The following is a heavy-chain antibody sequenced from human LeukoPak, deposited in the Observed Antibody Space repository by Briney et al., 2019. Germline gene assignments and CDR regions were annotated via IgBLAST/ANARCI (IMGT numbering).Heavy chain of an antibody. V-gene: IGHV4-34*01. J-gene: IGHJ4*02. D-gene: IGHD1-26*01. CDR2: INHSGNT. CDR1: GGSFSGYY. Sequence: PSETLSLTCAVYGGSFSGYYWSWIRQPPGKGLEWIGEINHSGNTNYNPSLKSRVTISVDTSKNQFSLKLSSVTAADTAVYYCASPLVGATSYWGQGTLVTVSS. CDR3: ASPLVGATSY.